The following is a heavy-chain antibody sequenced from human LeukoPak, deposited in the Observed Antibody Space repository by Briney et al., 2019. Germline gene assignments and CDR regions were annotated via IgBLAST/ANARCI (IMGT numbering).Heavy chain of an antibody. CDR2: TYYSGST. J-gene: IGHJ6*03. CDR3: ARVEAVARGGYYYYYMDV. CDR1: GDSISTTSFY. Sequence: SETLSLTCTVSGDSISTTSFYWGWIRQPPGKGLDCLGTTYYSGSTYNPSLTSRVTISVDTSKNQFSLKLSSVTAADTAVYYCARVEAVARGGYYYYYMDVWGKGTTVTVSS. D-gene: IGHD6-19*01. V-gene: IGHV4-39*07.